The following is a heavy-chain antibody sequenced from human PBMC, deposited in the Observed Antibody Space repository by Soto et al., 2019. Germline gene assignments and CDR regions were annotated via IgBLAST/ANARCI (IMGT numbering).Heavy chain of an antibody. CDR3: ARSRSYSSGSYYFDY. CDR2: INHSGST. Sequence: QVQLQQWGAGLLKPSETLSLTRAVYGGSFSGYYWSWIRQPPGTGLEWIGEINHSGSTNYNPSLKSRVTRSVDTSKNQFSLKLSSVTAADTAVYYCARSRSYSSGSYYFDYWGQGTLVTVSS. J-gene: IGHJ4*02. V-gene: IGHV4-34*01. D-gene: IGHD6-19*01. CDR1: GGSFSGYY.